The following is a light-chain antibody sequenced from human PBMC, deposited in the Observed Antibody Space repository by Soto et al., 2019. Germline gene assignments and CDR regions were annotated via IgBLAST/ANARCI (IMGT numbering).Light chain of an antibody. CDR1: QGITTW. V-gene: IGKV1-5*03. Sequence: DIQMTQSPSTLSASLGDRVTITCRASQGITTWLAWFQQKPGKAPKLLIYKASSLESGVPSRFSGSGYEKEFTLTISSLQPDDFPTHYCQQYNSYPRTFGQGSKVDIX. J-gene: IGKJ1*01. CDR2: KAS. CDR3: QQYNSYPRT.